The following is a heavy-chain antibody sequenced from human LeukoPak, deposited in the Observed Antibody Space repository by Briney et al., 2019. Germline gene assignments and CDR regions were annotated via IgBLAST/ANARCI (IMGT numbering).Heavy chain of an antibody. CDR2: IKLDVSET. Sequence: PGGSLRLSCAASGFTFSSYWMTWVRQAPGKGLEWVANIKLDVSETYYVDSVRGRFTISRDNTKNSLYLQMDSLRAEDTAVYYCARPLVGGSAPGYFDYWGQGTLVTVSS. CDR1: GFTFSSYW. V-gene: IGHV3-7*01. CDR3: ARPLVGGSAPGYFDY. D-gene: IGHD1-14*01. J-gene: IGHJ4*02.